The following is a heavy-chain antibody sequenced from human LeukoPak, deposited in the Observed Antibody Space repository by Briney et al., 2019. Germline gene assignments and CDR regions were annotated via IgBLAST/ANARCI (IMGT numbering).Heavy chain of an antibody. CDR3: ATPNTLAYCGGDCYSALGY. D-gene: IGHD2-21*01. CDR1: GGSISSYY. V-gene: IGHV4-59*04. J-gene: IGHJ4*02. CDR2: IYYSGST. Sequence: SETLSLTCTVSGGSISSYYWSWIRQPPGKGLEWIGNIYYSGSTYYSPSLKSRLTISVDASKNQFSLKLSSVTAADTAVYYCATPNTLAYCGGDCYSALGYWGQGTLVTVSS.